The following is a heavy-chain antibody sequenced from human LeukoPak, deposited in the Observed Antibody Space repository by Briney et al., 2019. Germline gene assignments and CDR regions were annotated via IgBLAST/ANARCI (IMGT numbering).Heavy chain of an antibody. CDR3: AKDYNYGFDY. CDR2: IRYVGNIK. V-gene: IGHV3-30*02. D-gene: IGHD5-24*01. Sequence: GGSLRLSCAASASSFRNTGMHRVRQAPGKGLEWVAFIRYVGNIKSYADSVKGRFTISRDNFNNILYLQMNSLRAEDTAVYYCAKDYNYGFDYWGQGAQVTVSA. J-gene: IGHJ4*02. CDR1: ASSFRNTG.